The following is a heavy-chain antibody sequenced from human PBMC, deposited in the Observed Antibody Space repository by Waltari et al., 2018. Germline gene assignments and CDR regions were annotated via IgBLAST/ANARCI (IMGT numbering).Heavy chain of an antibody. D-gene: IGHD3-10*01. CDR3: ARDPFAPFY. J-gene: IGHJ4*02. CDR2: INPYNGNT. Sequence: QVQLVQSGAEVKKPGASVKVTCKASVYTFTSYGISWVRQAPGQGLEWMGWINPYNGNTKYIERLQGRVTLTTDTSTNTAYMELRSLRSDDTAMYYCARDPFAPFYWGQGTLVTVSS. V-gene: IGHV1-18*01. CDR1: VYTFTSYG.